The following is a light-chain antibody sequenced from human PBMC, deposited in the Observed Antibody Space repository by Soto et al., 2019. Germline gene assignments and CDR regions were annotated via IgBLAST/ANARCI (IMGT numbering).Light chain of an antibody. Sequence: AIRMTQSPASLSASTGDRVTITCRASQGISTYLAWYQQKPGKAPKLLIYAASSLQSGVPSRLSGSGSGTEFTLTISSLQSEDFAVYYCQQYDNWLTFGQGTKVDIK. J-gene: IGKJ1*01. CDR1: QGISTY. CDR2: AAS. V-gene: IGKV1-8*01. CDR3: QQYDNWLT.